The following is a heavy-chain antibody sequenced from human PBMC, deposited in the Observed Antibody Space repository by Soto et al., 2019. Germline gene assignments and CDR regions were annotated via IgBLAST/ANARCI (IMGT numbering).Heavy chain of an antibody. D-gene: IGHD1-26*01. Sequence: EVQLVESGGGLVKPGGSLRLSCAASGFTFSRYGMNWLRQAPGKGLEWVASISSSTSYVYYADSVKCRFSTSRDNAKKILYLEMNSLTADDTAIYYCAGERSALPGARDAMDVWGQGTTVTVSS. CDR2: ISSSTSYV. CDR1: GFTFSRYG. J-gene: IGHJ6*02. V-gene: IGHV3-21*02. CDR3: AGERSALPGARDAMDV.